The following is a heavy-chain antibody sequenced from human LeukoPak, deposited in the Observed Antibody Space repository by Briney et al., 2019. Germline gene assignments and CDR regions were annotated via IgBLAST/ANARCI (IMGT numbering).Heavy chain of an antibody. CDR2: IHTSGST. CDR1: GGSISSYY. CDR3: ARAFRITMVRGTRPEYFQH. V-gene: IGHV4-4*07. J-gene: IGHJ1*01. D-gene: IGHD3-10*01. Sequence: SETLSLTCTVSGGSISSYYWSWIRQPAGKGLEWIGRIHTSGSTNYNPSLKNRVTMSADTSKNQFSLKLSSVTAADTAVYYCARAFRITMVRGTRPEYFQHWGQGTLVTVSS.